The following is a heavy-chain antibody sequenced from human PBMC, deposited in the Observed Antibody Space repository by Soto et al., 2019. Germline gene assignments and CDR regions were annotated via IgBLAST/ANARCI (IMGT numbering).Heavy chain of an antibody. J-gene: IGHJ4*02. D-gene: IGHD6-19*01. CDR3: ARGPIALAGFY. CDR1: GFSFSTYG. CDR2: ISYDGRNK. Sequence: QVQLVESGGGVVQPGTSLRLSCAASGFSFSTYGMHWVRQAPGKGLELVAVISYDGRNKYYAESVKGRFTFSRDNSDNTLYLQMNNLRAEDTAVYYCARGPIALAGFYWGQGTLVTVSS. V-gene: IGHV3-30*03.